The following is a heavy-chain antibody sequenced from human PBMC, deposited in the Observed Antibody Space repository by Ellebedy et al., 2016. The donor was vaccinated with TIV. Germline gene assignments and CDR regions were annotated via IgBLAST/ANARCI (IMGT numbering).Heavy chain of an antibody. CDR3: ARRGTMLRRNYYGMDV. CDR2: IYPGDSDT. D-gene: IGHD3-10*02. V-gene: IGHV5-51*01. Sequence: GESLKISXEGSGYSFTNYWIAWVRQMPGKGLEWMGIIYPGDSDTRYGPSFQGQVTISADKSISTAYLQWSGLKASDTAIYYCARRGTMLRRNYYGMDVWGQGTTVIVSS. CDR1: GYSFTNYW. J-gene: IGHJ6*02.